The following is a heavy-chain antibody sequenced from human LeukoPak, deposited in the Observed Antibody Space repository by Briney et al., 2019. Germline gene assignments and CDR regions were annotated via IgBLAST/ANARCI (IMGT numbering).Heavy chain of an antibody. CDR1: GFTFSSYA. V-gene: IGHV3-30*04. CDR2: ISYDGSNK. D-gene: IGHD2-21*01. J-gene: IGHJ4*02. CDR3: AKLQSGD. Sequence: GGSLRLSCAASGFTFSSYAMHWVRQAPGKGLEWVAVISYDGSNKYYADSVKGRFTISRDNAKNTLYLQMNSLRAEDTAVYYCAKLQSGDWGQGTLVTVSS.